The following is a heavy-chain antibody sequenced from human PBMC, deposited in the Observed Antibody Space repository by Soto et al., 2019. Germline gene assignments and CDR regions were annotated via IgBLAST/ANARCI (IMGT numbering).Heavy chain of an antibody. D-gene: IGHD3-22*01. J-gene: IGHJ4*02. CDR1: GYSFATSG. V-gene: IGHV1-18*01. CDR3: ARAGQYYDSSGYAN. Sequence: QVKLVQSGTEVKQPGASMKVSCKASGYSFATSGINWVRQAPGQGLEWMGWISAYNGNTNYDQKLQDRVTMTTDTSTSTAYLELRNLRSDDTAVYYCARAGQYYDSSGYANWGQGTLVTVSS. CDR2: ISAYNGNT.